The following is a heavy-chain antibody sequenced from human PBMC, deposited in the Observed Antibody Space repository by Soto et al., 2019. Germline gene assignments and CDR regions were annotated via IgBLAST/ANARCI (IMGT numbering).Heavy chain of an antibody. J-gene: IGHJ4*02. D-gene: IGHD1-26*01. V-gene: IGHV3-15*01. Sequence: PGGSLRLSCAASGFSLSYAWMSWVRQAPGKGLEWVGRIKSKTNGGTKDYAAPVTGRFTISRDDSKNTLYLQMNSLRTEDTAVYYCSTSDLGSAVDYWGQGTLVTVSS. CDR2: IKSKTNGGTK. CDR1: GFSLSYAW. CDR3: STSDLGSAVDY.